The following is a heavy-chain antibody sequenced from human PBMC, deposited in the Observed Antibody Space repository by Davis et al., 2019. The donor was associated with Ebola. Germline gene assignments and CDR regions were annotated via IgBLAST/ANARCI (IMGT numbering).Heavy chain of an antibody. J-gene: IGHJ5*02. CDR2: ISHGGIT. V-gene: IGHV4-34*01. Sequence: SETLSLTCAVYGGSFSGYFWSWIRQPPGKGMEWIGQISHGGITNYNPSLKSRATISMDTSNNQFYLRLDSVTAADTAVFYCARTAMTSISDLGLGYNYFDPWGQGTLVTVST. CDR3: ARTAMTSISDLGLGYNYFDP. CDR1: GGSFSGYF. D-gene: IGHD2-21*02.